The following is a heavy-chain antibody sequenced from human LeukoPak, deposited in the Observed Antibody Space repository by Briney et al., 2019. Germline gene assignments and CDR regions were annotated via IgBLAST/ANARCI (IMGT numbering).Heavy chain of an antibody. Sequence: SQTLSLTCAISGDSVSSKSVWNWIRQSPSRGLEWLGRIYYRSKWSNNYAVSVKSRITINPDSSKNQFSLQLSSVTAEDTAVYYCARGDQNFDYWGQGTLVTVSS. V-gene: IGHV6-1*01. J-gene: IGHJ4*02. D-gene: IGHD5-24*01. CDR1: GDSVSSKSV. CDR2: IYYRSKWSN. CDR3: ARGDQNFDY.